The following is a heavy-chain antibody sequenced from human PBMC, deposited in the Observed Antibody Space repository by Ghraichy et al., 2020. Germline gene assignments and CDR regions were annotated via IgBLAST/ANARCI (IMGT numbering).Heavy chain of an antibody. CDR2: IYYSGST. CDR3: ARERVGWDY. V-gene: IGHV4-61*01. J-gene: IGHJ4*02. Sequence: SETLSLTCTVSGGSVSSGSYYWSWIRQPPGKGLEWTGYIYYSGSTNYNPSLKSRVTISVDTSKNQFSLKLSSVTAADTAVYYCARERVGWDYWGQGTLVTVSS. D-gene: IGHD2-2*03. CDR1: GGSVSSGSYY.